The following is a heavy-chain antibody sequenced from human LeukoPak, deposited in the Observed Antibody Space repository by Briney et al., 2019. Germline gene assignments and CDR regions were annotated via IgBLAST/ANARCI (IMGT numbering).Heavy chain of an antibody. CDR2: IYYSGST. V-gene: IGHV4-39*01. CDR1: GGSISSSSYY. CDR3: ARHRRVRGVIYYYYYMDV. J-gene: IGHJ6*03. D-gene: IGHD3-10*01. Sequence: SETLSLTCTVSGGSISSSSYYWGWIRQPPGKGLEWIGSIYYSGSTYYNPSLKSRVTISVDTSKNQFSLKLSSVTAADTAVYYCARHRRVRGVIYYYYYMDVWGKGTTVTISS.